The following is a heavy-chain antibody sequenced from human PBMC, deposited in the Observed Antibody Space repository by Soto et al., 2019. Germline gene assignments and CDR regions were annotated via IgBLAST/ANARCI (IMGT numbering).Heavy chain of an antibody. CDR2: INPNSGGT. CDR3: ARGFYGDSIYYFDY. CDR1: GYTFTGYY. Sequence: GASVKVSCKASGYTFTGYYMHCVRQAPGQGLEWMGWINPNSGGTNYAQKFQGWVTMTRDTSISTAYMELSRLRSDDTAVYYCARGFYGDSIYYFDYWGQGTLVTV. V-gene: IGHV1-2*04. J-gene: IGHJ4*02. D-gene: IGHD4-17*01.